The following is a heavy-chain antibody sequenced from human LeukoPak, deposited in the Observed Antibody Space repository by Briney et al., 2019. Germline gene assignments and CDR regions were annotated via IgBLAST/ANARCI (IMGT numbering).Heavy chain of an antibody. CDR1: GYTFTRYD. V-gene: IGHV1-8*01. J-gene: IGHJ6*03. Sequence: ASVKVSCKASGYTFTRYDNNWLRQATGQGLEWMGWMNSNSGNTGYAQKFQGRVTMTRNTSISTAYMELSSLRSEDTAVYYCARGPPYAAADYYYYMDVWGKGTTVTISS. CDR2: MNSNSGNT. CDR3: ARGPPYAAADYYYYMDV. D-gene: IGHD6-13*01.